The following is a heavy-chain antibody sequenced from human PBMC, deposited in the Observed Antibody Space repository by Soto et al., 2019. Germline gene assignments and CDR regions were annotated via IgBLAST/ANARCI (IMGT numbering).Heavy chain of an antibody. J-gene: IGHJ3*02. CDR1: GYTFTSYG. Sequence: QVQLVQSGAEVKKPGASVKVSCKASGYTFTSYGISWVRQAPGQGLEWMGWISAYNGNTNYAQKLQGRVTMTTDTTTRTTYLELRDLRSGDTAVYFGAEDRGGGDAFDIWGQGTMVTVSS. CDR2: ISAYNGNT. D-gene: IGHD3-16*01. V-gene: IGHV1-18*01. CDR3: AEDRGGGDAFDI.